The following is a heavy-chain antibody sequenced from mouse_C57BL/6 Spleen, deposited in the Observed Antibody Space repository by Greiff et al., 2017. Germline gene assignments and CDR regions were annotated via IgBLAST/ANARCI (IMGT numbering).Heavy chain of an antibody. D-gene: IGHD1-1*01. CDR1: GFSLTSYG. CDR2: IWSGGST. J-gene: IGHJ4*01. Sequence: VQVVESGPGLVQPSQSLSITCTVSGFSLTSYGVHWVRQSPGQGLEWLGVIWSGGSTAYNAAFISSLSISKDNSKSQVCFKMNSLQADDTAIYYVAREEALRDYAMDYWGQGTSVTVSA. CDR3: AREEALRDYAMDY. V-gene: IGHV2-2*01.